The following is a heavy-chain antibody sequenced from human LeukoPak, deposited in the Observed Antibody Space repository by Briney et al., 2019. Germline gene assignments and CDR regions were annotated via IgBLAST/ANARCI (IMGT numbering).Heavy chain of an antibody. J-gene: IGHJ4*02. CDR2: IRAYNGNT. CDR1: GYTFTSYG. V-gene: IGHV1-18*01. Sequence: AAVKLSCKGSGYTFTSYGISWVRHAPGQGLEWMGWIRAYNGNTNYAQKLQGRVTMTTDTSTSTAYMELRSLRSDDTAVYYCARADRRGVPDYWGQGTLVTVSS. CDR3: ARADRRGVPDY. D-gene: IGHD3-10*01.